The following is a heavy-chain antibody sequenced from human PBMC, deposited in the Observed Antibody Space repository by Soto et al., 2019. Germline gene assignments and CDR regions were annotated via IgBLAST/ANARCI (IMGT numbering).Heavy chain of an antibody. CDR1: GFTFSSYW. Sequence: PGGSLRLSCAASGFTFSSYWTHWVRQAPGKGLVWVSRINSDGSSTSYADSVKGRFTISRDNAKNTLYLQMNSLRAEDTAVYYCARDPSMVRGYYYYMDVWGKGTTVTVSS. CDR2: INSDGSST. CDR3: ARDPSMVRGYYYYMDV. V-gene: IGHV3-74*01. D-gene: IGHD3-10*01. J-gene: IGHJ6*03.